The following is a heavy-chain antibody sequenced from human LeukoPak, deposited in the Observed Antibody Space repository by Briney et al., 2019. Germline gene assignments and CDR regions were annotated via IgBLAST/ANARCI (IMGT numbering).Heavy chain of an antibody. CDR2: INHSGST. D-gene: IGHD3-3*01. CDR3: ARELRSHYYYYYMDV. J-gene: IGHJ6*03. V-gene: IGHV4-34*01. CDR1: GGSLSGYY. Sequence: PSETLSLTCAVSGGSLSGYYWTWIRQPPGKGLEWIGEINHSGSTNYNPSLKSRVTISVDTSKNQFSLKLSSVTAADTAVYYCARELRSHYYYYYMDVWGKGTTVTVSS.